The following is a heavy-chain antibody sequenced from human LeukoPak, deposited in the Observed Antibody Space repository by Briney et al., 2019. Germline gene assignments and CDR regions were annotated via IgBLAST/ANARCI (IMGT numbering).Heavy chain of an antibody. J-gene: IGHJ4*02. D-gene: IGHD3-22*01. Sequence: GGSLRLSCAASGFTISDHYMSWIRQAPGKGLEWVSYIRSSGNNIYYADSVKGRFTISRDSAKNSLYLQMNSLRAEDTAVYYCAASITMIPGEWGYWGQGTLVTVSS. CDR1: GFTISDHY. V-gene: IGHV3-11*01. CDR3: AASITMIPGEWGY. CDR2: IRSSGNNI.